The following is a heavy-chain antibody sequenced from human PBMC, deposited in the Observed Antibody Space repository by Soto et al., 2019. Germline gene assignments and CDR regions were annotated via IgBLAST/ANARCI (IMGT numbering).Heavy chain of an antibody. V-gene: IGHV4-39*01. D-gene: IGHD6-6*01. CDR1: GGTISRSSYY. Sequence: SQTLSLTCTVSGGTISRSSYYWGWIRQPPGKGLEWIGSIYYSGSTYYNPSLKSRVTISVDTSKNQFSLKLSSVTAADTAVYYCARRYSISSVTRLRYVMAVRAQGTTVIVS. CDR2: IYYSGST. CDR3: ARRYSISSVTRLRYVMAV. J-gene: IGHJ6*02.